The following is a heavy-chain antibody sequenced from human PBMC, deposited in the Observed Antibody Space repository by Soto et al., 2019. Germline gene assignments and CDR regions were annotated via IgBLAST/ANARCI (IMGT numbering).Heavy chain of an antibody. D-gene: IGHD3-22*01. CDR2: IKSKTDAATT. V-gene: IGHV3-15*01. J-gene: IGHJ4*02. CDR3: TTAPKYYDSSGYYYALDY. CDR1: GFTFSNAW. Sequence: PGGSLRLSCAASGFTFSNAWMSWVRQAPGKGLEWVGRIKSKTDAATTDYAAPVNGRFTISRDDSKNTLYLQMNSLKTEDTAVYYCTTAPKYYDSSGYYYALDYWGQGTLVTVSS.